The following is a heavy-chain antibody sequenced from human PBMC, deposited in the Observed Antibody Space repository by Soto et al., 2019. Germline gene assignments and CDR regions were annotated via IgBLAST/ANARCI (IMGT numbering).Heavy chain of an antibody. D-gene: IGHD3-22*01. Sequence: PGGSLRLSCAASGFTFSDYYMSWIRQAPGKGLEWVSYISSSGSTIYYADSVRGRFTISRDNAKNSLYLQMNSLRAEDTAVYYCARDLVDSSGYNWFGPWGQGTLVTVSS. CDR1: GFTFSDYY. V-gene: IGHV3-11*01. CDR2: ISSSGSTI. CDR3: ARDLVDSSGYNWFGP. J-gene: IGHJ5*02.